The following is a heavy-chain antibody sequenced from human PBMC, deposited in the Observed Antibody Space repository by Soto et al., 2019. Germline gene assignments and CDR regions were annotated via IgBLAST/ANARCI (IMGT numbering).Heavy chain of an antibody. J-gene: IGHJ4*02. Sequence: EVQLLESGGGLVQPGGSLRLSCAASGFTFSSYGMTWVRQAPGKGLEWVSTISGSGGSTYYSDSVKGQFTISRDNSKNTLYLQINSLRAEDTAVYYCAKGLYSGSYFDYWGQGTLVTVSS. D-gene: IGHD1-26*01. CDR3: AKGLYSGSYFDY. CDR1: GFTFSSYG. CDR2: ISGSGGST. V-gene: IGHV3-23*01.